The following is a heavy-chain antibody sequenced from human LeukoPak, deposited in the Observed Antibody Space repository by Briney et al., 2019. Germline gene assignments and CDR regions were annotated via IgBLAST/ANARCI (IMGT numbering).Heavy chain of an antibody. J-gene: IGHJ4*02. D-gene: IGHD3-16*01. CDR2: ISAYNGNT. CDR3: ARDAFGGAKAYFDY. Sequence: EASVKVSCKASGYTFTSYGISWVRQAPGQGLEWMGWISAYNGNTNYAQKLQGRVTMTTDISTSTAYMELRSLRSDDTAVYYCARDAFGGAKAYFDYWGQGTLVTVSS. V-gene: IGHV1-18*04. CDR1: GYTFTSYG.